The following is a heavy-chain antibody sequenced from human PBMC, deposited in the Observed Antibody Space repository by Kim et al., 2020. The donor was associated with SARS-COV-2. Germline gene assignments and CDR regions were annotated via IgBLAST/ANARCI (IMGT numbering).Heavy chain of an antibody. Sequence: GGSLRLSCATSGFTFSAYDMNWVRPAPGTRLSRFSFLTQSSTTIYYADSVEGRFTISRDNAKNSLFLQMNSLRDEDTALYYCVRDRMGGAFDMFGQGTMV. CDR2: LTQSSTTI. CDR1: GFTFSAYD. J-gene: IGHJ3*02. D-gene: IGHD3-16*01. V-gene: IGHV3-48*02. CDR3: VRDRMGGAFDM.